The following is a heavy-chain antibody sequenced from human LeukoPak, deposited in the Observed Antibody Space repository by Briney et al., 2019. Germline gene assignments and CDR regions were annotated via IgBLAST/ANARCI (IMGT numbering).Heavy chain of an antibody. D-gene: IGHD5-18*01. V-gene: IGHV4-39*01. CDR1: GGSISNYY. Sequence: PSETLSLTCTVSGGSISNYYWGWIRQPPGKGLEWIGSIYYSGSTYYNPSLKSRVTISVDTSKNQFSLKLSSVTAADTAVYYCASWWASEDTAMVIDYWGQGTLVTVSS. CDR2: IYYSGST. CDR3: ASWWASEDTAMVIDY. J-gene: IGHJ4*02.